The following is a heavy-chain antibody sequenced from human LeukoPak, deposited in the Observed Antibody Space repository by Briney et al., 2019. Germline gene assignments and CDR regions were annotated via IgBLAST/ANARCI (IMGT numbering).Heavy chain of an antibody. Sequence: PGRSLRLSCAASGFTFDDYAMHWVRQAPGKGLEWVSGISWNSGSIGYADSVKGRFTISRDNAKNSLYLQMNSLRAEDTALYYCAKDSSYDYYDSSGYYYWGQGTLVTVSS. D-gene: IGHD3-22*01. CDR1: GFTFDDYA. CDR3: AKDSSYDYYDSSGYYY. V-gene: IGHV3-9*01. CDR2: ISWNSGSI. J-gene: IGHJ4*02.